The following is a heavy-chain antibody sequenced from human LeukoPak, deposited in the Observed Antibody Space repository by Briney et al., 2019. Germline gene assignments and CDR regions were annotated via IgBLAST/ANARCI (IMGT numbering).Heavy chain of an antibody. CDR1: GFTFSSYE. D-gene: IGHD1-26*01. Sequence: GGSLRLSCAASGFTFSSYEMNWVRQAPGKGLEWVSYISSSGSTIYYADSVKGRFTISRDNAKNSLYLQMNSLRAEDTAVYYCARGEWELLLDYWGQETLVTVSS. CDR3: ARGEWELLLDY. J-gene: IGHJ4*02. V-gene: IGHV3-48*03. CDR2: ISSSGSTI.